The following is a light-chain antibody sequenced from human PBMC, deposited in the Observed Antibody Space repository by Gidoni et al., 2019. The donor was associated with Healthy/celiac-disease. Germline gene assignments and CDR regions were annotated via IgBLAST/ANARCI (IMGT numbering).Light chain of an antibody. CDR2: GNS. V-gene: IGLV1-40*01. J-gene: IGLJ1*01. Sequence: QSVLPPPPSVSGAPGQSVTISCTGSSSNIGAGYDVHWYQQLPGSAPKLLIYGNSNRPSGVPDRFSGSKSGTSASLAITGLQAEDEADYYCQSYDSSLSGCVFGTGTKVTVL. CDR1: SSNIGAGYD. CDR3: QSYDSSLSGCV.